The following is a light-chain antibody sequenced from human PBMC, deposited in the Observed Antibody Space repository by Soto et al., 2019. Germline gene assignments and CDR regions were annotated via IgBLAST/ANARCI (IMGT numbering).Light chain of an antibody. J-gene: IGKJ2*01. V-gene: IGKV3-15*01. CDR2: GAF. CDR3: QQYNNWPQT. CDR1: QSVSSN. Sequence: EIVMTQSPATLSVSPGERATLSCRASQSVSSNLAWYQQKPGQAPRLLISGAFTRATGIPARFSGSGSGTEFTLTISRLQSEDFAVYYCQQYNNWPQTFGQGTKLEIK.